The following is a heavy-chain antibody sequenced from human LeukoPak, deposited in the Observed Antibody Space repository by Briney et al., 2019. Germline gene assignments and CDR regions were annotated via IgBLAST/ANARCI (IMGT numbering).Heavy chain of an antibody. V-gene: IGHV1-8*01. Sequence: ASVKVSCKASGYTFTSYEINWVRQATGQGLEWMGWMNPNSGNTGYAQKFQGRVTMTKNTSIGTAYMELSSLRSEDTAVYYCARSIDSGGYMDVWGKGTTVTVSS. CDR3: ARSIDSGGYMDV. CDR2: MNPNSGNT. D-gene: IGHD3-22*01. CDR1: GYTFTSYE. J-gene: IGHJ6*03.